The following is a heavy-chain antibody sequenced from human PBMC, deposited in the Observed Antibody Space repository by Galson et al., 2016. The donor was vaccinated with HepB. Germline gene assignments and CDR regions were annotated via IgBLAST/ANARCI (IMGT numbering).Heavy chain of an antibody. CDR3: AIRFTMTVVPWDY. D-gene: IGHD3-22*01. CDR1: GGSFSGHY. Sequence: ATLSLTCAVYGGSFSGHYWCWIRQPPGKGLVWIGEINHRGSANYNPSLKSRVTMSIDTSKNQFCLTLSSVTAADTAIYYFAIRFTMTVVPWDYWGQGTLVTVSS. J-gene: IGHJ4*02. V-gene: IGHV4-34*01. CDR2: INHRGSA.